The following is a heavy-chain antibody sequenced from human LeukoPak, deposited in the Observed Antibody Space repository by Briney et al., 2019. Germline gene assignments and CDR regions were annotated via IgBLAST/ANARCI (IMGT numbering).Heavy chain of an antibody. CDR2: IYHSGST. D-gene: IGHD4-23*01. CDR1: GGSISSSNW. Sequence: XGTLSLTCAVSGGSISSSNWWSWVRQPPGKGLEWIGEIYHSGSTNYNPSLKSRVTISVDKSKNQFSLKLSSVTAADTAVYYCARAATVVTQVCTGFDYWGQGTLVTVSS. CDR3: ARAATVVTQVCTGFDY. J-gene: IGHJ4*02. V-gene: IGHV4-4*02.